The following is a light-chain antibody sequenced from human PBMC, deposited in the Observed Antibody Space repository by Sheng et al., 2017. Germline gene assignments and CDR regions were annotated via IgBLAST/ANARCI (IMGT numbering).Light chain of an antibody. Sequence: QSELTQPPSASGTPGQRVIISCSASRSNVGREYVQWYQQXTGAAPKLLIHSNHHRPSGVPDRFSGSKSGTSASLAISGLRSEDEAVYYCAAWDDSLSARVFGGGTKLTVL. V-gene: IGLV1-47*01. CDR2: SNH. CDR1: RSNVGREY. CDR3: AAWDDSLSARV. J-gene: IGLJ3*02.